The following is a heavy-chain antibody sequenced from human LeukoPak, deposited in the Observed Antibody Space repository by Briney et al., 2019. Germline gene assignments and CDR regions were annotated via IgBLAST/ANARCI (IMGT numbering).Heavy chain of an antibody. CDR3: ARAGLKQWLSTYYFDY. V-gene: IGHV5-51*01. CDR2: IYPGDSDT. D-gene: IGHD6-19*01. CDR1: GYSFTSYW. Sequence: GESLKISCQGSGYSFTSYWIGWVRQMPGKGLEWMGIIYPGDSDTRYSPSFQGQVTISADKSISTAYLQWSSLKASDTAMYYCARAGLKQWLSTYYFDYWGQGTLVTVSS. J-gene: IGHJ4*02.